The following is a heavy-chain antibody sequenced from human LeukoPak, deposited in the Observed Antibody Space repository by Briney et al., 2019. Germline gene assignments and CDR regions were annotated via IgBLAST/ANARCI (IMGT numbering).Heavy chain of an antibody. J-gene: IGHJ4*02. V-gene: IGHV3-53*05. CDR1: GFTVSSNY. CDR2: IYSGGST. CDR3: AKGRGAYYYDSSGYYGY. Sequence: PGGSLRLSCAASGFTVSSNYMSWVRQAPGKGLEWVSVIYSGGSTYYADSVKGRFTISRDNAKNSLYLQMNSLRAEDMALYYCAKGRGAYYYDSSGYYGYWGQGTLVTVSS. D-gene: IGHD3-22*01.